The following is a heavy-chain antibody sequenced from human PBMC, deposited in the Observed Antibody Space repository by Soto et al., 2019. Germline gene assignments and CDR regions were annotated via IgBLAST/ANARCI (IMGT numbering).Heavy chain of an antibody. J-gene: IGHJ4*02. Sequence: QVQLVQSGAEVKKPGASGKVSCKASGYTFTSYGISWVRQAPGQGLEWMGWISAYNGNTNYAQKLQGRVTMTTDTSTSTAYMELRSLRSDDTAVYYCARVVGYCSGGSCYSFSFFDYWGQGTLVTVSS. D-gene: IGHD2-15*01. CDR3: ARVVGYCSGGSCYSFSFFDY. CDR2: ISAYNGNT. V-gene: IGHV1-18*01. CDR1: GYTFTSYG.